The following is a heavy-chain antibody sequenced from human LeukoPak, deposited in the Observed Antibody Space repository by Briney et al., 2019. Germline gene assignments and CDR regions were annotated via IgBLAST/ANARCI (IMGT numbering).Heavy chain of an antibody. J-gene: IGHJ4*02. CDR2: IYYSGST. Sequence: GSLRLSCAASGFTFSSYAMSWVRQAPGKGLEWIGSIYYSGSTYYNPSLKSRVTISVDTSKNQFSLKLSSVTAADTAVYYCARRRYSNYIDYWGQGTLVTVSS. V-gene: IGHV4-39*01. D-gene: IGHD6-13*01. CDR3: ARRRYSNYIDY. CDR1: GFTFSSYA.